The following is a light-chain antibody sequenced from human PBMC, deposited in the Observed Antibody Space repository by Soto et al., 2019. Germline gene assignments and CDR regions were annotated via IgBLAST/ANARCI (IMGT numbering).Light chain of an antibody. V-gene: IGLV1-40*01. CDR1: SSNIGAGYD. Sequence: QSVLTQPPSVSGAPGQRVTISCTGSSSNIGAGYDVHWYQQLPGTAPKLLIYGNSNRPSGVPDRFSGSKSGTSASLAITGLQVGDEAGYYCKSYDSSLSGSVVFGGGTKVPVL. J-gene: IGLJ2*01. CDR3: KSYDSSLSGSVV. CDR2: GNS.